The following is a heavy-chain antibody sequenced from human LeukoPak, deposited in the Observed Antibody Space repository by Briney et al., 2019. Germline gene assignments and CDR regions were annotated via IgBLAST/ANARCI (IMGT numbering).Heavy chain of an antibody. V-gene: IGHV4-4*02. Sequence: SETLSLTCAVSGGSISSSNWWAWVRQPPGKGLEWIGEIYPSGSTNYNPSLKSRVTVSVDESKNQFSLRLTSVTAADTAVYYCARDQGGGRHARVAFDIWGQGTMVTVSS. J-gene: IGHJ3*02. CDR1: GGSISSSNW. CDR2: IYPSGST. D-gene: IGHD1-26*01. CDR3: ARDQGGGRHARVAFDI.